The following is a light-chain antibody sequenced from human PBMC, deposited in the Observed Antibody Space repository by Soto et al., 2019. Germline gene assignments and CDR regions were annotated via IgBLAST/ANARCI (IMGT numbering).Light chain of an antibody. V-gene: IGKV1-6*01. CDR2: AAS. CDR3: LQDYNYPRT. Sequence: AIRMAQSPSSLSASVGDRVTITCRASQGIRNDLAWYQQRPGKAPKLLIYAASHLQSGVPSRFSGSGSGTDFTLTITSLQPEDFATYYFLQDYNYPRTFGQGTRVEIK. CDR1: QGIRND. J-gene: IGKJ1*01.